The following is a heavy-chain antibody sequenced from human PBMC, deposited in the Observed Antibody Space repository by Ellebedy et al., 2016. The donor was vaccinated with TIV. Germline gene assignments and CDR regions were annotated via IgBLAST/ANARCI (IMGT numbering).Heavy chain of an antibody. Sequence: GESLKISXVVSGLRFSDYSMKWVRQAPGKGLEWVSSITGSSSYTYYADSLKGRFTISRDNAKNSVYLQMNDLRDEDTAVYYCARDQAYCGGDCSAYWGQGTLVTVSS. D-gene: IGHD2-21*01. J-gene: IGHJ4*02. CDR1: GLRFSDYS. CDR2: ITGSSSYT. CDR3: ARDQAYCGGDCSAY. V-gene: IGHV3-21*06.